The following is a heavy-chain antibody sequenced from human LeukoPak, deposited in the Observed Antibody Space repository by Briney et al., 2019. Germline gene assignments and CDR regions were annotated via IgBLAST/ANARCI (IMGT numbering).Heavy chain of an antibody. J-gene: IGHJ6*02. CDR1: GFTFSGSA. CDR3: TRPIYGSGQTVGRYGMDV. CDR2: IRSKANSYAT. D-gene: IGHD3-10*01. V-gene: IGHV3-73*01. Sequence: PGGSLRLSCAASGFTFSGSAMHWVRQASGKGLGWVGRIRSKANSYATAYAASVKGRFTISRDDSKNTAYLQMNSLKTEDTAVYYCTRPIYGSGQTVGRYGMDVWGQGTTVTVS.